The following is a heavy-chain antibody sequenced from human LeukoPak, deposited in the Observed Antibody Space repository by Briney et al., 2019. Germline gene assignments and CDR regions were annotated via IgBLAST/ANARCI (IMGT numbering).Heavy chain of an antibody. D-gene: IGHD3-3*01. CDR3: ARSRSDYDFWSGYPNYYMDV. Sequence: GASVKVSCKASGYTFTGYYMHWVRQAPGQGLEWMGWINPNSGGTNYAQKFQGRVTMTRDTSISTAYMELSRLRSDDTAVYYCARSRSDYDFWSGYPNYYMDVWGKGTTVTVSS. J-gene: IGHJ6*03. CDR2: INPNSGGT. CDR1: GYTFTGYY. V-gene: IGHV1-2*02.